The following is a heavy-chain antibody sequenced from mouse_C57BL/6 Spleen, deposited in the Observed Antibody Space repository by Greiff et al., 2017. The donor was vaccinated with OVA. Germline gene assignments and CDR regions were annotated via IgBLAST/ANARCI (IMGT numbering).Heavy chain of an antibody. Sequence: QVQLKQPGPGLVQPSQSLSITCTVSGFSLTSYGVHWVRQSPGKGLEWLGVIWSGGSTDYNAAFISRLSISKDNSKSQVFFKMNSLQADDTAIYYCAREGALRTLAYWGQGTLVTVSA. CDR3: AREGALRTLAY. CDR2: IWSGGST. V-gene: IGHV2-2*01. J-gene: IGHJ3*01. CDR1: GFSLTSYG. D-gene: IGHD5-1*01.